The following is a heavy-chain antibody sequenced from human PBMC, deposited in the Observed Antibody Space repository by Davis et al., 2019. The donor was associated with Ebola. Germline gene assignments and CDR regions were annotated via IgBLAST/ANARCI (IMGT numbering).Heavy chain of an antibody. CDR3: ARGRGSYYFDY. V-gene: IGHV3-30*04. J-gene: IGHJ4*02. CDR1: GFIFRSYA. D-gene: IGHD1-26*01. CDR2: ISYDGSYK. Sequence: PGASLRLSCAASGFIFRSYAMHWVRQAPGRGLEWVAIISYDGSYKYYADSVKGRFTISRDNSRNTLCLQMNSLRADDTAVYYCARGRGSYYFDYWGQGTLVTVSS.